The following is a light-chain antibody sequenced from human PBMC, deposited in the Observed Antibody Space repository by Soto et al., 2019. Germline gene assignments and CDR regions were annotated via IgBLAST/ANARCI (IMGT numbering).Light chain of an antibody. V-gene: IGKV1-27*01. CDR3: QKYNSALYT. J-gene: IGKJ2*01. CDR2: AAS. CDR1: QGLSNY. Sequence: DIQMTQSPSSLSASVGDRVTIACRASQGLSNYLAWYQQKPGKVPKLLIYAASTLQSGVPSRFSGSGSGTDLTLTISSLQPEDVASYYCQKYNSALYTFGQGTKLEIK.